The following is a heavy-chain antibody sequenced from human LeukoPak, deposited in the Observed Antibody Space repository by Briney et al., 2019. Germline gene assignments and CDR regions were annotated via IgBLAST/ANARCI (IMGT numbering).Heavy chain of an antibody. CDR1: GYTFTSYA. CDR3: TRDKGWPA. V-gene: IGHV1-2*02. D-gene: IGHD6-19*01. CDR2: ITPSGGT. Sequence: ASVKVSCKASGYTFTSYAMHWVRQAPGQGLEWMGWITPSGGTNYAQKFQGRVTMTRDTSISTVYMELSRLTSDDTADYYCTRDKGWPAWGQGTLVTVSS. J-gene: IGHJ5*02.